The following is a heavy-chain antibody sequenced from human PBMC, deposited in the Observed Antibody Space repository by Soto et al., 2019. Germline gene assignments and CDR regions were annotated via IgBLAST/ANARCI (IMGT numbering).Heavy chain of an antibody. CDR3: ARAAYYYESSGYYPGDY. V-gene: IGHV4-59*12. J-gene: IGHJ4*02. CDR2: IYDTGST. D-gene: IGHD3-22*01. Sequence: SETLSLTCTVSGGSISSYYWSWIRQSPGKGLEWIGSIYDTGSTNYNPSLKSRVTISIDASKNQFSLRLSSVTAADTAVYYCARAAYYYESSGYYPGDYWGQGTLVTVSS. CDR1: GGSISSYY.